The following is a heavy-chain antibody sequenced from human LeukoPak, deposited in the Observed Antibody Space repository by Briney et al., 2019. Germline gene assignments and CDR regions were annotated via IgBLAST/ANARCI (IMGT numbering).Heavy chain of an antibody. D-gene: IGHD1-1*01. J-gene: IGHJ6*03. CDR1: GFTFSSYW. Sequence: GGSLRLSCAASGFTFSSYWMSWVRQAPGKGLEWVAKIKQDGSEKYYVDSVKGQFTISRDNAKNSLYLQMNSLRAEDTAVYYCARVRGYSYMDVWGKGTTVTVSS. CDR2: IKQDGSEK. CDR3: ARVRGYSYMDV. V-gene: IGHV3-7*01.